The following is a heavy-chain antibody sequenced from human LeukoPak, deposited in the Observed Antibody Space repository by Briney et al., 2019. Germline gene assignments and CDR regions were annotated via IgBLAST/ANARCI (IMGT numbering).Heavy chain of an antibody. CDR3: AKEGGHSSVLYYFDS. D-gene: IGHD6-19*01. J-gene: IGHJ4*02. CDR2: ISWKSDSM. CDR1: GFTFDDYA. V-gene: IGHV3-9*01. Sequence: GGSLRLSCAASGFTFDDYAMHWVRQVPGKGLEWVSGISWKSDSMRYADSVKGRFTVSRDNAKNSLYLQMNSLRPEDTAFYYCAKEGGHSSVLYYFDSWGQGTLVTVSS.